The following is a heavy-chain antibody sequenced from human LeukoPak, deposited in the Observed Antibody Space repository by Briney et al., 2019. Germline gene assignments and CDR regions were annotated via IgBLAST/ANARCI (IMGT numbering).Heavy chain of an antibody. CDR3: ARDKGRYGLDV. CDR1: GFTFSSCE. Sequence: GGSLRLSCAASGFTFSSCEMKWVRQAPGKGLECVSYISSSGSIIFYADSVKGRFTISRDNAKNSLYLQMNSLRAEDTAVYYCARDKGRYGLDVWGQGTTVTVSS. CDR2: ISSSGSII. J-gene: IGHJ6*02. D-gene: IGHD3-10*01. V-gene: IGHV3-48*03.